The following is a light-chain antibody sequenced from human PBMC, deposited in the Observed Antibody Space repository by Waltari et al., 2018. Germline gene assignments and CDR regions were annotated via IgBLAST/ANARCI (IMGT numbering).Light chain of an antibody. J-gene: IGKJ1*01. V-gene: IGKV1-5*03. Sequence: DIQMTQSPSTLSASVGDRVTLTCWASQSINKWLAWYQQKPGMAPKLLIYKASSLESGVPSRFSGSGSGTEFTLTISSLQPDDLATYFCQQYSSNPWTFGQGTKVEIK. CDR1: QSINKW. CDR2: KAS. CDR3: QQYSSNPWT.